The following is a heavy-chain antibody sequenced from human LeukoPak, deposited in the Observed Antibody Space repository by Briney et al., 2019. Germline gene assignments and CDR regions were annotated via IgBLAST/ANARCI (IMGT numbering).Heavy chain of an antibody. CDR1: GFTFSSYW. D-gene: IGHD1-1*01. V-gene: IGHV3-7*01. J-gene: IGHJ6*02. Sequence: GGSLRLSCAASGFTFSSYWMSWVRQAPGKGLEWVANIKQDGSEKYYVDSVKGRFTISRDNAKNSLYLQMNSLRAEDTVVYYCARHRYPRQKTYGMDVWGQGTTVTVSS. CDR2: IKQDGSEK. CDR3: ARHRYPRQKTYGMDV.